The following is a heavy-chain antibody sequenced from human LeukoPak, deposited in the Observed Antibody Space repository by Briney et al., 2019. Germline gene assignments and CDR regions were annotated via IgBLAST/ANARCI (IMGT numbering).Heavy chain of an antibody. D-gene: IGHD6-6*01. Sequence: ASVKVSCKASGGTFSSYAISWVRQAPGQGLEWMGWISAYNGNTNYAQKLQGRVTMTTDTSTSTAYMELRSLRSDDTAVYYCARGSIAARIFDYWGQGTLVTVSS. J-gene: IGHJ4*02. V-gene: IGHV1-18*01. CDR2: ISAYNGNT. CDR3: ARGSIAARIFDY. CDR1: GGTFSSYA.